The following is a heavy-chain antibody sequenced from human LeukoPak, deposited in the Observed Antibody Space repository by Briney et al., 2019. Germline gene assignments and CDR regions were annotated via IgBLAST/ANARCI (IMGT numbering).Heavy chain of an antibody. J-gene: IGHJ5*02. CDR3: ARDFSGYDTNWFDP. D-gene: IGHD5-12*01. V-gene: IGHV4-31*03. CDR2: IYYSGST. CDR1: GGSISSGGYY. Sequence: SETLSLTCTVSGGSISSGGYYWSWIRQHPGKGLEWIGYIYYSGSTYYNPSLKSRVTISVDTSKNQFSLKLSSVTAADTAVYYCARDFSGYDTNWFDPWGQGTLVTVSS.